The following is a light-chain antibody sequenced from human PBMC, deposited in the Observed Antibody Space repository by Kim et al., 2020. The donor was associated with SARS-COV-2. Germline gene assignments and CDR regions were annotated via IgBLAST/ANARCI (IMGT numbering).Light chain of an antibody. CDR3: QHYDAYPLT. CDR2: KAS. CDR1: QSISSW. J-gene: IGKJ3*01. V-gene: IGKV1-5*03. Sequence: DIQMTQSPSTLSASVGDRVTITCRDSQSISSWLAWYQQKPGKAPKVLIYKASSLESGVPSRFSGSGSGTEFTLTISSLQPDDLATYFCQHYDAYPLTFGPGTKVDIK.